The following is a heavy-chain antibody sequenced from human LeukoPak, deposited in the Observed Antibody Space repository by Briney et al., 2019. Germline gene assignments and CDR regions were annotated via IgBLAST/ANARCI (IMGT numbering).Heavy chain of an antibody. J-gene: IGHJ3*02. CDR2: IYPRGST. V-gene: IGHV4-30-2*01. CDR3: ARLRGSYGGNAFDI. D-gene: IGHD1-26*01. CDR1: GGSISSGSYS. Sequence: SETLSLTCAVSGGSISSGSYSWSWIRQPPGKGLEWIGYIYPRGSTYYNPSLKSRVILSLDKSANQFSLNLSSVTAADTAVFYCARLRGSYGGNAFDIWGQGTMVTVSS.